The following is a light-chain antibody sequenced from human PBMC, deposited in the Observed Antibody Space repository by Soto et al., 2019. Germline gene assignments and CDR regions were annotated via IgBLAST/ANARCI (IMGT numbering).Light chain of an antibody. Sequence: EVVLTQSPATLSVSPGERATLSCRASQTVGTNLAWYQQRPGQAPRLLIYGASTRATGIPARFSGSGSGSEFTLTISSLQSDDFAVYYGQQYNKWPLFTFGPGTRVDNK. CDR1: QTVGTN. CDR2: GAS. V-gene: IGKV3-15*01. J-gene: IGKJ3*01. CDR3: QQYNKWPLFT.